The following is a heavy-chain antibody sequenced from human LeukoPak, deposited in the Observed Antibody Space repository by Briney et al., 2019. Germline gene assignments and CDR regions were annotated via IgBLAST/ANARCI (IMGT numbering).Heavy chain of an antibody. CDR3: ATPLMGPYYFDY. CDR2: ISGSGGSR. D-gene: IGHD3-16*01. Sequence: PGGSLRLSCAASGFTFSSYAMSWVRQAPGKGLEGVSAISGSGGSRYYADSVKGRFTIPRDNSKNTLYLQVNSLRAEDTAVYYCATPLMGPYYFDYWGQGTLVTVSS. CDR1: GFTFSSYA. V-gene: IGHV3-23*01. J-gene: IGHJ4*02.